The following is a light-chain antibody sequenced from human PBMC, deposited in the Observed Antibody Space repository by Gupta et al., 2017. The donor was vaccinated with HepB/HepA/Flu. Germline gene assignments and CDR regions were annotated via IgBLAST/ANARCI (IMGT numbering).Light chain of an antibody. Sequence: DIQMTQSPSTLSASVGDRVTSTCRASQSIGTWLDWYQQKPGKAPKLLIYKASLLESGVSSRFSGSVSETEFTLTSSSLQSDDFENYYGQQDNVYWTFGQGTKVEIK. CDR2: KAS. CDR1: QSIGTW. CDR3: QQDNVYWT. V-gene: IGKV1-5*03. J-gene: IGKJ1*01.